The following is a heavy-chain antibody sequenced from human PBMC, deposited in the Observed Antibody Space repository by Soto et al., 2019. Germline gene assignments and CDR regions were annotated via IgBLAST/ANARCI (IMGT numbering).Heavy chain of an antibody. CDR2: IYHSGST. J-gene: IGHJ4*02. V-gene: IGHV4-30-2*01. CDR3: ARGPPNTY. Sequence: QLQLQESGSGLVKPSQTLSLTCAVSGGSISSGGYSWSWIRQPPGKGLEWIGYIYHSGSTYYNPSIKSRVTISVDTSKNQFSLKLRAVTAADTAVYYCARGPPNTYWGQGTLVTVSS. D-gene: IGHD2-8*01. CDR1: GGSISSGGYS.